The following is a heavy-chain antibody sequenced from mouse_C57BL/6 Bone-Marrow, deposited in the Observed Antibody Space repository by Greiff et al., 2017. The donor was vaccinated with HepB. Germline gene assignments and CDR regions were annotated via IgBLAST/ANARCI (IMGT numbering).Heavy chain of an antibody. J-gene: IGHJ2*01. D-gene: IGHD1-1*02. CDR3: ARGLLWSLYYFDY. CDR1: GYAFSSSW. Sequence: QVQLQQSGPELVKPGASVKISCKASGYAFSSSWMNWVKQRPGKGLEWIGRIYPGDGDTNYNGKFKGKATLTADKSSSTAYMQLSSLTSEDSAVYFCARGLLWSLYYFDYWGQGTTLTVSS. CDR2: IYPGDGDT. V-gene: IGHV1-82*01.